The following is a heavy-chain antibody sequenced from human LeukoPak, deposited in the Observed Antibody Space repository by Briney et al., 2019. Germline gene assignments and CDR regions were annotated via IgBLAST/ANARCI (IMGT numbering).Heavy chain of an antibody. D-gene: IGHD3-10*01. CDR3: ATVGYGSGSYPN. V-gene: IGHV1-18*01. J-gene: IGHJ4*02. CDR1: GYTFTSFD. Sequence: ASVKVSCKASGYTFTSFDINWVRQAPGQGLEWMGWISVYNGDTNYAQKLQGRVTVTTEASTSTAYVELRSLRSDDTAVYYCATVGYGSGSYPNWGQGTLVTVSS. CDR2: ISVYNGDT.